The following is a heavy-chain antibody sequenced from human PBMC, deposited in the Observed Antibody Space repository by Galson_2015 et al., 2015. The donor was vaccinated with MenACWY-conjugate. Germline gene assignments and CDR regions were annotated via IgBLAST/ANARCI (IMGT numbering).Heavy chain of an antibody. D-gene: IGHD3-3*01. CDR2: LYYGGNT. CDR1: GGSISSSNYF. Sequence: SETLSLTCTVSGGSISSSNYFWGWIRQPPGKGLEWIGSLYYGGNTYYNPSLKSRVTISVDTPRNQFSLKLSSVTTADTAVYYCARDSPHYDFWRYFDHWGQGTLVTVSS. V-gene: IGHV4-39*07. J-gene: IGHJ4*02. CDR3: ARDSPHYDFWRYFDH.